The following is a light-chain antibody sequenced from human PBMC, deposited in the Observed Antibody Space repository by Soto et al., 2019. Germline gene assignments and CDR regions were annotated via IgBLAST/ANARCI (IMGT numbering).Light chain of an antibody. Sequence: QSALTQPASVSGSPGQSITISCTGTSSDVGGYNYVSWYQQHPGKAPQLMIYEVRNRHSGVSNRFSGSKSGNTASLTISGLQAEDEADYYCSSYTSSSTRVFGGGTKLTVL. CDR3: SSYTSSSTRV. CDR1: SSDVGGYNY. V-gene: IGLV2-14*01. CDR2: EVR. J-gene: IGLJ3*02.